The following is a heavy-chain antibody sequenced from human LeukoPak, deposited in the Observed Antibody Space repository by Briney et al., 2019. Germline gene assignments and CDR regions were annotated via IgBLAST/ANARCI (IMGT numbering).Heavy chain of an antibody. D-gene: IGHD3-3*01. V-gene: IGHV3-30*18. CDR3: AKDHDFGVVGY. CDR1: GFTFSSYG. CDR2: ISYDGSNK. Sequence: SGGSLRLSCAASGFTFSSYGMHWVRQAPGKGLEWVAVISYDGSNKYYADSVKGRFTISRDNSKNTLYLQMNSLRAEDTAVYYCAKDHDFGVVGYWGQGTLVTVSS. J-gene: IGHJ4*02.